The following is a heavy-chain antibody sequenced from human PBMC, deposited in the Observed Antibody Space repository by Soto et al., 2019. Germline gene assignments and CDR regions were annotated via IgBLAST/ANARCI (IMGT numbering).Heavy chain of an antibody. V-gene: IGHV1-18*01. Sequence: QIQLLQSGAEVKKPGASVKVTCKASGYTFRNFGISWVRQAPGQGLEWMGLISAYNANANYAQKFQGRLTMTADTSTSTAYMELRSLRSDDTAVYYCARENSYFDYWGQGTLVTVSS. J-gene: IGHJ4*02. CDR1: GYTFRNFG. CDR2: ISAYNANA. CDR3: ARENSYFDY.